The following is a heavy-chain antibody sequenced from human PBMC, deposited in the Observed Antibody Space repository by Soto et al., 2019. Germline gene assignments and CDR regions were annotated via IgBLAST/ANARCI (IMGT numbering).Heavy chain of an antibody. Sequence: GGSLRLSCAASGFTFSGSSMHWVRQASGKGLEWVGRIRSKVNNYATEYGVSVKGRFTISRDDSKNTAYLQMNSLKSEDTALYYCTRHETVVGSYWYFDLWGRGTLVTVS. V-gene: IGHV3-73*01. CDR3: TRHETVVGSYWYFDL. J-gene: IGHJ2*01. CDR2: IRSKVNNYAT. CDR1: GFTFSGSS. D-gene: IGHD2-15*01.